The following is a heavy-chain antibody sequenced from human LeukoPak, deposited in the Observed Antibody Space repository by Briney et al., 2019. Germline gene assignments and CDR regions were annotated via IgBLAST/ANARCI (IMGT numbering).Heavy chain of an antibody. CDR2: IVVGSGNT. Sequence: GTSVKVSCKASGFTFTSSAVQWVRQARGQRLEWIGWIVVGSGNTNYAQKFQERVTITRYMSTSTAYMELSSLRSEDTAVYYCAAAPRELRFDYWGQGTLVTVSS. CDR1: GFTFTSSA. CDR3: AAAPRELRFDY. V-gene: IGHV1-58*01. J-gene: IGHJ4*02. D-gene: IGHD1-26*01.